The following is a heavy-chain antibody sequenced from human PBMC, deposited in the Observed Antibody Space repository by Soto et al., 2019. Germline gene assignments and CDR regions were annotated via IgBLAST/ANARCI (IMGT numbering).Heavy chain of an antibody. J-gene: IGHJ5*02. CDR1: GGFLSESY. CDR2: INHVGGT. CDR3: VRIRYQLPSSVLWLDP. D-gene: IGHD3-16*01. V-gene: IGHV4-34*01. Sequence: SETLSLTCAVYGGFLSESYWTWIRQPPGKGLEWIGEINHVGGTNYNPSLKSRVTMSVDTSQNQFSLWLLSVTAADTAMYFCVRIRYQLPSSVLWLDPRGQGTSGTVSP.